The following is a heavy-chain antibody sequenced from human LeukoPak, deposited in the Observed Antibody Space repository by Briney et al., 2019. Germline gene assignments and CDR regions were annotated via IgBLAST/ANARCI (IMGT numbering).Heavy chain of an antibody. D-gene: IGHD2-2*01. CDR1: GFTFSDYY. J-gene: IGHJ4*02. CDR3: ASSRCCSSTSCFYFDY. CDR2: ISSSSSYT. V-gene: IGHV3-11*06. Sequence: KPGGSLRLSCAASGFTFSDYYMSWIRQAPGKGLEWVSYISSSSSYTNYADSVKGRFTISRDNAKNSLYLQMNSLRAEDTAVYYCASSRCCSSTSCFYFDYWGQGTLVTVSS.